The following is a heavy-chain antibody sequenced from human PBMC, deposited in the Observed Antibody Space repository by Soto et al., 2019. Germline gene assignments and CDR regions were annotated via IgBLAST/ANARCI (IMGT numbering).Heavy chain of an antibody. J-gene: IGHJ6*03. CDR3: ARARRGANSYYYMDV. CDR2: INHSGST. Sequence: PSETLSLTCAVYGGSFSGYYWSWIRQPPGKGLEWIGEINHSGSTNYNPSLKSRVTISVDTSKNQFSLKLSSVTAADTAVYYCARARRGANSYYYMDVWGKGTTVTVSS. V-gene: IGHV4-34*01. CDR1: GGSFSGYY.